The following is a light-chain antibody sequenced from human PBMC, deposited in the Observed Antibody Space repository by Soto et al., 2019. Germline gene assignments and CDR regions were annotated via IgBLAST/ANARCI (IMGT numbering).Light chain of an antibody. J-gene: IGKJ3*01. CDR3: MHCTHWPFT. CDR1: PSLVFSDGNTY. CDR2: KVS. Sequence: DVVMTQSPLSLSVTIGPPASISCISSPSLVFSDGNTYLNWFQQRPGQSPRRLIYKVSIRDSGVPDRFSGGGACSYFTLKISRVEAEGVGVYYGMHCTHWPFTYGPKTKVDIK. V-gene: IGKV2-30*01.